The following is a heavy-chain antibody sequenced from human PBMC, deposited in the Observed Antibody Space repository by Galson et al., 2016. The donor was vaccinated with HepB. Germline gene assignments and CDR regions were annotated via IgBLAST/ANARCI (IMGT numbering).Heavy chain of an antibody. J-gene: IGHJ4*02. CDR3: AGGHYGSGSFYLFDY. CDR2: IDPSDSYT. Sequence: QSGAEVKKPGESLRISCKGSGYNFTSYWISWVRQMPGKGLEWMGRIDPSDSYTNYSPSFQGHVTISADKSISTAYLQWSSLKASDTAMYYCAGGHYGSGSFYLFDYWGQGTLVTVSS. V-gene: IGHV5-10-1*01. D-gene: IGHD3-10*01. CDR1: GYNFTSYW.